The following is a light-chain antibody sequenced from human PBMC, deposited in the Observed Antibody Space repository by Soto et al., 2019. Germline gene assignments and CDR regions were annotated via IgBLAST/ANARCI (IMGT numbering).Light chain of an antibody. CDR1: QTIRRW. V-gene: IGKV1-5*01. J-gene: IGKJ1*01. Sequence: DIEMTQSPSTLSASVGDRVTITCRASQTIRRWLAWYQQRPGKAPKVLIYDASTLESGVPARFSGSGSETEFTLTISSLQPEDSATYYCQHYNSDPWTFGQGTKVDI. CDR3: QHYNSDPWT. CDR2: DAS.